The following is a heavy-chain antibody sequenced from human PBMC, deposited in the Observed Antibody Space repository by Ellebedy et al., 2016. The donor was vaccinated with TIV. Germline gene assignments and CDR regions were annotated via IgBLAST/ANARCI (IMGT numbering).Heavy chain of an antibody. Sequence: PGGSLRLSCAASGFTFSTYWLHWVRQAPGKGLMWVSRINTDGSSTGYADSVKGRFTISRDNARNSLYLQMNSLRAEDTAVYYCARDLHFAFDYWGRGTLVTVSS. CDR3: ARDLHFAFDY. CDR1: GFTFSTYW. J-gene: IGHJ4*02. CDR2: INTDGSST. V-gene: IGHV3-74*01.